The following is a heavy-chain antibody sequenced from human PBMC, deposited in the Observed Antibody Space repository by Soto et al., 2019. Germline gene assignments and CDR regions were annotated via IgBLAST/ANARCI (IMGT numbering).Heavy chain of an antibody. CDR1: GYTFTSYA. CDR3: SKSATVPAAIAY. D-gene: IGHD2-2*02. Sequence: QVQLVQSGAEVKKPGASVKVSCKASGYTFTSYAMHWVRQAPGQRLEWMGWINAGNGNTKYSQKFQGRVTITRDTAASTAYMELSSLRSEDTAVYYCSKSATVPAAIAYWGQGTLVTVSS. CDR2: INAGNGNT. J-gene: IGHJ4*02. V-gene: IGHV1-3*01.